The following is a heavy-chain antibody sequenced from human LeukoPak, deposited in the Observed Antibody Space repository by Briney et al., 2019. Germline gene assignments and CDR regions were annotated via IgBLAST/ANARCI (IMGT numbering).Heavy chain of an antibody. CDR2: FDPEDGET. CDR3: ATGRGYSYGYVDYYYMDV. V-gene: IGHV1-24*01. D-gene: IGHD5-18*01. Sequence: ASVKVSCKVSGYTLTELSMHWVRQAPGKGLEWMGGFDPEDGETIYAQKFQGRVTMTEDTSTDTAYMELSSLRSEDTAVYYCATGRGYSYGYVDYYYMDVWGKGTTVTVS. CDR1: GYTLTELS. J-gene: IGHJ6*03.